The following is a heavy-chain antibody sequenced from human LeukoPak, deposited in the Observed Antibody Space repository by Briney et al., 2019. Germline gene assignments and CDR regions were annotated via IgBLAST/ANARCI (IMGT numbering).Heavy chain of an antibody. J-gene: IGHJ4*02. V-gene: IGHV1-69*13. CDR3: ARVECTNGVCSTFFDY. Sequence: ASVKVSCKASGGTFSGYAISWVRQAPGQGLEWMGGIIPIFGTANYAQKFQGRVTITADESTSTAYMELSSLRSEDTAVYYRARVECTNGVCSTFFDYWGQGTLVTVSS. CDR2: IIPIFGTA. CDR1: GGTFSGYA. D-gene: IGHD2-8*01.